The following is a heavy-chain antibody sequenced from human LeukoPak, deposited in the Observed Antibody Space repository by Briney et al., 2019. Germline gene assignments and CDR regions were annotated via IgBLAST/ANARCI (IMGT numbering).Heavy chain of an antibody. CDR1: GYTFTGYY. CDR3: ARESLSGCSSTSCPTGY. J-gene: IGHJ4*02. D-gene: IGHD2-2*01. CDR2: INPNSGGT. Sequence: ASVKVSCKASGYTFTGYYMHWVRQAPGQGLEWMGWINPNSGGTNYAQKFQGRVTMTRDTSISTAYMELSRLRSDDTAVYYCARESLSGCSSTSCPTGYWGQGTLVTVSS. V-gene: IGHV1-2*02.